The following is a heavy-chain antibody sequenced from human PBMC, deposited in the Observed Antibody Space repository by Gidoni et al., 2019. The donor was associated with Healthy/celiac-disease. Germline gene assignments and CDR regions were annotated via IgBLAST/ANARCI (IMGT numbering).Heavy chain of an antibody. CDR3: TRTFDGYNYVADYYGMDV. Sequence: EVQLVASGGGLVPPGGSLKLSCAASGFTFSGSAMHWVRQASGKGLEWVGRIRSKANSYATAYAASVKGRFTISRDDSKNTAYLQMNSLKTEDTAVYYCTRTFDGYNYVADYYGMDVWGQGTTVTVSS. CDR1: GFTFSGSA. CDR2: IRSKANSYAT. V-gene: IGHV3-73*02. D-gene: IGHD5-12*01. J-gene: IGHJ6*02.